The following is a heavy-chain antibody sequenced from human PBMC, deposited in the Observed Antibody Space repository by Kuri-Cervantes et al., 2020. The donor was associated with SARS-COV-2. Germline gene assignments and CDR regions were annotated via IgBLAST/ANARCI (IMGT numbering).Heavy chain of an antibody. CDR1: GGSISSGDYY. Sequence: SETLSLTCTVSGGSISSGDYYWSWIRQPPGKGLEWIGYIYYSGSTYYNPSLKSRVTISVDTSKNQFSLKLSSVTAADTAVYYCAGKDIVVVPAFYYYMDVWGKGTTVTVSS. D-gene: IGHD2-2*01. CDR2: IYYSGST. J-gene: IGHJ6*03. V-gene: IGHV4-30-4*08. CDR3: AGKDIVVVPAFYYYMDV.